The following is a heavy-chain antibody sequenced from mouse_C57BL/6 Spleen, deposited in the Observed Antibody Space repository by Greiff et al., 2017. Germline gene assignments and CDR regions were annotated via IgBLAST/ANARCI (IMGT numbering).Heavy chain of an antibody. CDR3: ARGDYGSSYRDWYFDV. CDR2: LSDGGSYT. V-gene: IGHV5-4*03. J-gene: IGHJ1*03. CDR1: GFTFSSYA. Sequence: EVMLVESGGGLVKPGGSLKLSCAASGFTFSSYAMSWVRQTPEKRLEWVATLSDGGSYTYYPDNVKGRFTISRDNAKNNLYLQMSHLKSEDTAMYYCARGDYGSSYRDWYFDVWGTGTTVTVSS. D-gene: IGHD1-1*01.